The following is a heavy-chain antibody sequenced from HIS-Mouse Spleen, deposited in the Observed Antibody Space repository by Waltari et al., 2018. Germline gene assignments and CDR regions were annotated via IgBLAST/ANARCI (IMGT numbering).Heavy chain of an antibody. CDR1: GGSISSSSYY. Sequence: QLQLQESGPGLVKPSETLSLTCTVSGGSISSSSYYWGWIRQPPGKGLEWIGCSHYSGSTYCNPSLKTRVTISVDTSKNQFSLKLSSVTAADTAVYYCAREIPYSSSWYDWYFDLWGRGTLVTVSS. CDR3: AREIPYSSSWYDWYFDL. V-gene: IGHV4-39*07. D-gene: IGHD6-13*01. J-gene: IGHJ2*01. CDR2: SHYSGST.